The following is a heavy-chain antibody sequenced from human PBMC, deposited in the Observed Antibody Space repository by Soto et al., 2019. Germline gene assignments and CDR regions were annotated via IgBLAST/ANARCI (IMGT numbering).Heavy chain of an antibody. CDR1: GFTFTSSA. CDR2: IVVGSGNT. V-gene: IGHV1-58*01. D-gene: IGHD2-15*01. Sequence: SVKVSCKASGFTFTSSAVQWVRQARGQRLEWIGWIVVGSGNTNYAQKFQERVTITRDMSTSTAYMELSSLRSEDTVVYYCAATGGYCSGGSCYSGTYFDYWGQGTLVTVSS. CDR3: AATGGYCSGGSCYSGTYFDY. J-gene: IGHJ4*02.